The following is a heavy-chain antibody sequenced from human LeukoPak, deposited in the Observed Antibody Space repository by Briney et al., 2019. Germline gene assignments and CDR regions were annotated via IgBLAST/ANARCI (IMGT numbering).Heavy chain of an antibody. J-gene: IGHJ4*02. D-gene: IGHD2-15*01. Sequence: PGGSLRLSCVASGFTFSSYGMHWVRQAPGKGLEWVAFIRYDGSNKYYADSVKGRFTISRDNSKNTLYLQMNSLRAEDTAVYYCAKENLRYCSGGSCYVVDYWGQGTLVTVSS. CDR1: GFTFSSYG. CDR2: IRYDGSNK. CDR3: AKENLRYCSGGSCYVVDY. V-gene: IGHV3-30*02.